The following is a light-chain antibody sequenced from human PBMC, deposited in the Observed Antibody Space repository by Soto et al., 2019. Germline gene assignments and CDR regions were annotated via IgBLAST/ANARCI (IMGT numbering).Light chain of an antibody. V-gene: IGLV2-14*03. CDR1: SSDVGGYNY. J-gene: IGLJ1*01. CDR3: SSYTTSNTRQIV. Sequence: QSVLTQPASVSGSPGQSITISCTGTSSDVGGYNYVSWYQHHPGKAPKLIIYDVSNRPSGVSIRFSGSKSDNTASLTISGLQPEHEADYHCSSYTTSNTRQIVFGTGTKVTVL. CDR2: DVS.